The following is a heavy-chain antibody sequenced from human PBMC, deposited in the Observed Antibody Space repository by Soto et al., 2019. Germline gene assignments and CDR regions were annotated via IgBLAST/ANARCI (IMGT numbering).Heavy chain of an antibody. D-gene: IGHD4-17*01. CDR1: GGTFSSYA. V-gene: IGHV1-69*06. CDR2: IIPIFGTA. CDR3: ARRGTTTVTTRPYYYGMDV. Sequence: QVQLVQSGDEVKKPGSSVKVSCKASGGTFSSYAISWVRQAPGQGLEWMGGIIPIFGTANYAQKFQGRVTITADKSTSTAYMELSSLRSEDTAVYYCARRGTTTVTTRPYYYGMDVWGQGTTVTVSS. J-gene: IGHJ6*02.